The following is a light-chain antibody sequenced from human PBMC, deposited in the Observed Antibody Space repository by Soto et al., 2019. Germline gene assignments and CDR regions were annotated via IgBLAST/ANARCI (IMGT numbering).Light chain of an antibody. CDR2: DAS. CDR1: QSVSSSY. J-gene: IGKJ5*01. Sequence: VVLTQSPATLSLSPGERGTLSCGASQSVSSSYLAWYQHKPGQAPRLLIHDASSRAIGIPDRLSGSKSGTNFTLTIRRMEPEDVGMYYCQQYGSSPITFGLGTRLDMK. V-gene: IGKV3D-20*01. CDR3: QQYGSSPIT.